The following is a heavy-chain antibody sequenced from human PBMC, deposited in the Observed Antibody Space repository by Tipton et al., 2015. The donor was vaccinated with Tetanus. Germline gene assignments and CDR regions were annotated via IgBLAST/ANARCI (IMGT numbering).Heavy chain of an antibody. CDR1: GDSVRSGSYY. D-gene: IGHD4-23*01. J-gene: IGHJ2*01. CDR3: ASMTPVDWYLDL. Sequence: TLSLTCTVSGDSVRSGSYYWSWIRQPPGKELEWIGLIYYSGSTSYNPSLKSRVTISVDTSKNQLSLKLTSVTAADTAVYYCASMTPVDWYLDLWGRGTLFTVSS. V-gene: IGHV4-61*01. CDR2: IYYSGST.